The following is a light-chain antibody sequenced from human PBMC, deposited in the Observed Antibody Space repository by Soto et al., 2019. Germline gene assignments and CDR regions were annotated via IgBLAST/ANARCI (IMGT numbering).Light chain of an antibody. Sequence: QSVLTQPASVSGSPGQSITISCTGTSSDVGSYNLVSWYQQHPGKAPKLMIYEGSKRPSGVSNRFSASKSDNTASLTISGLQAEDEADYYCSSYAGNYVYVFGSGTKLTVL. CDR2: EGS. CDR1: SSDVGSYNL. V-gene: IGLV2-23*01. J-gene: IGLJ1*01. CDR3: SSYAGNYVYV.